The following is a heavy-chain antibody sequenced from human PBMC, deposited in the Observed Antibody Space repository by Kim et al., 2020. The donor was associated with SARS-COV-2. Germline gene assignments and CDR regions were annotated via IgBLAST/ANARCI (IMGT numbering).Heavy chain of an antibody. D-gene: IGHD3-22*01. CDR2: ISSSSSYI. J-gene: IGHJ4*02. CDR3: ASLLSYDSSGDFDY. Sequence: GGSLRLSCAASGFTFSSYSMNWVRQAPGKGLEWVSSISSSSSYIYYADSVKGRFTISRDNAKNSLYLQMNSLRAEDTAVYYCASLLSYDSSGDFDYWGQGTLVTVSS. V-gene: IGHV3-21*01. CDR1: GFTFSSYS.